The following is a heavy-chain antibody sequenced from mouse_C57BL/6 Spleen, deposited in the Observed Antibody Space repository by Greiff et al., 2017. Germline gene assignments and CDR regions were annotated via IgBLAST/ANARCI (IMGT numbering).Heavy chain of an antibody. V-gene: IGHV3-1*01. CDR1: GYSITSGYD. CDR3: ARSGSSYGYFDY. D-gene: IGHD1-1*01. CDR2: ISYSGST. Sequence: EVQLQESGPGMVKPSQSLSLTCTVTGYSITSGYDWHWIRHFPGNKLEWMGYISYSGSTNYNPSLKSRISITHDTSKNHFFLKLNSVTTEDTATYYCARSGSSYGYFDYWGQGTTPTVSS. J-gene: IGHJ2*01.